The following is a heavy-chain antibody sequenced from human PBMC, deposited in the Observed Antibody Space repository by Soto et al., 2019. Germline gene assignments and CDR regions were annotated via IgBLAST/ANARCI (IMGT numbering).Heavy chain of an antibody. J-gene: IGHJ6*03. CDR3: ARGGYCSGGSCKRPSYYYYMDV. CDR2: IYPGDSDT. CDR1: GYSFTSYW. Sequence: PGKSLKISCKGSGYSFTSYWIGWVRQMPGKGLEWMGIIYPGDSDTRYSPSFQGQVTISADKSISTAYLQWSSLKASDTAMYYCARGGYCSGGSCKRPSYYYYMDVWGKGTTVTVSS. V-gene: IGHV5-51*03. D-gene: IGHD2-15*01.